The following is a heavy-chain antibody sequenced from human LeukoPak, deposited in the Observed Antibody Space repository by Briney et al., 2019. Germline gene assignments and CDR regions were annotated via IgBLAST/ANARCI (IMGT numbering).Heavy chain of an antibody. CDR1: GGSISSYY. J-gene: IGHJ6*02. CDR2: IYSSGST. Sequence: PSETLSLTCTVSGGSISSYYLSWIRQPAGKGLEWIGRIYSSGSTDYNPSLKSRVTMSVDTSKNQFSLKLSSVTAADTAVYYCARDGSDYNKYYYYYGMDVWGQGTTVTVSS. V-gene: IGHV4-4*07. D-gene: IGHD4-11*01. CDR3: ARDGSDYNKYYYYYGMDV.